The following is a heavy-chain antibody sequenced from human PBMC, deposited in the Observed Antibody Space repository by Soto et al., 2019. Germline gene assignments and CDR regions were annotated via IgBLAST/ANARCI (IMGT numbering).Heavy chain of an antibody. CDR2: FYYRGST. V-gene: IGHV4-39*01. Sequence: QLQLQESGPGLVKPSETLSLTCTVSGGSISSSNYYWAWIRQPPGKVLEGIGSFYYRGSTYYKPSLTSRVSISVDTSKNQFSLKLRSVTAADTAVYYCARPIEGGSSGYYHWGQGTLVTVSS. CDR1: GGSISSSNYY. J-gene: IGHJ5*02. D-gene: IGHD3-22*01. CDR3: ARPIEGGSSGYYH.